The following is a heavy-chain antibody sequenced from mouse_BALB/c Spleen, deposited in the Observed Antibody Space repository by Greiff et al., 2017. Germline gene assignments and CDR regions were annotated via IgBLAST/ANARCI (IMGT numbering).Heavy chain of an antibody. V-gene: IGHV5-6-4*01. J-gene: IGHJ3*01. Sequence: EVMLVESGGGLVKPGGSLKLSCSASGFTFSSYAMSWVRQTPEKRLEWVASISSGGSYTYYPDSVKGRFTISRDNAKNTLYLQMSSLKSEDTAMYYCTRGGTARATSFAYWGQGTLVTVSA. D-gene: IGHD3-2*01. CDR1: GFTFSSYA. CDR2: ISSGGSYT. CDR3: TRGGTARATSFAY.